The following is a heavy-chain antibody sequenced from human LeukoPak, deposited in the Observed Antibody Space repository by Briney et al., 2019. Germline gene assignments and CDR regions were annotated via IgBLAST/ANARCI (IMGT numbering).Heavy chain of an antibody. V-gene: IGHV3-48*01. CDR1: GFTFTDHP. D-gene: IGHD3-3*01. Sequence: PGGSLRLSCVASGFTFTDHPMNWVRQAPGKGLEWVSYISSSSSTIYYADSVKGRFTISRDNAKNSLYLQMNSLRAEDTAVYYCARDFRSGWIPTLFDYWGQGTLVTVSS. CDR3: ARDFRSGWIPTLFDY. CDR2: ISSSSSTI. J-gene: IGHJ4*02.